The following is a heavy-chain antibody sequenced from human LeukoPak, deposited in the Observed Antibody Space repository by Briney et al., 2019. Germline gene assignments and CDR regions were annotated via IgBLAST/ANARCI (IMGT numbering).Heavy chain of an antibody. D-gene: IGHD3-22*01. J-gene: IGHJ4*02. CDR1: GYTFTGYY. Sequence: ASVKVSCKASGYTFTGYYMHWVRQAPGQGLEWMGRINPNSGGTNYAQKLQGRVTMTRDTSINTAYMDLGRLRSDDTAVYYCARGRNSVYYFNVVAPSYFDYWGQGTLVTVSS. CDR3: ARGRNSVYYFNVVAPSYFDY. V-gene: IGHV1-2*06. CDR2: INPNSGGT.